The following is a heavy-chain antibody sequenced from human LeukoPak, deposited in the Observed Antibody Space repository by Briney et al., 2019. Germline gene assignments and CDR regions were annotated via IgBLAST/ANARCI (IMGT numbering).Heavy chain of an antibody. CDR3: ARSQRRYYDILTGYSY. CDR1: GFAFSSYS. CDR2: IWYDGSNK. Sequence: GGSLGLSCAASGFAFSSYSMNWVRQAPGKGLEWVAVIWYDGSNKYYADSVKGRFTISRDNSKNTLYLQMNSLRAEDTAVYYCARSQRRYYDILTGYSYWGQGTLVTVSS. D-gene: IGHD3-9*01. V-gene: IGHV3-33*08. J-gene: IGHJ4*02.